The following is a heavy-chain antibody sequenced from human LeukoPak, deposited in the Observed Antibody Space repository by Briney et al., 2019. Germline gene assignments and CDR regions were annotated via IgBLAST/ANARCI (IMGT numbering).Heavy chain of an antibody. J-gene: IGHJ5*02. CDR2: IYSSGST. CDR1: GGSISRGSYY. D-gene: IGHD3-10*01. Sequence: SETLSLTCTVSGGSISRGSYYWSWIRQPAGKGLEWIGRIYSSGSTNYNPSRKSPVNLSVDPCKNLSSLKLSPVAAADPALYYCAREGLSMVRGIIPKEAWGWYDPWGQGTLVTVSS. V-gene: IGHV4-61*02. CDR3: AREGLSMVRGIIPKEAWGWYDP.